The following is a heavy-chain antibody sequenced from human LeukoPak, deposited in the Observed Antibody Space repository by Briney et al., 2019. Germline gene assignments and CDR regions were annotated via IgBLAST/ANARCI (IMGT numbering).Heavy chain of an antibody. Sequence: GGSLRLSCAASGFTFSSYGMHWVRQAPGKGLEWVAFIRYDGSNKYYADSVKGRFTISRDNSKNTLYLQMNSLRAEDMALYYCAKSTDSSGYWDAFDIWGQGTMVTVSS. V-gene: IGHV3-30*02. D-gene: IGHD3-22*01. CDR1: GFTFSSYG. CDR3: AKSTDSSGYWDAFDI. J-gene: IGHJ3*02. CDR2: IRYDGSNK.